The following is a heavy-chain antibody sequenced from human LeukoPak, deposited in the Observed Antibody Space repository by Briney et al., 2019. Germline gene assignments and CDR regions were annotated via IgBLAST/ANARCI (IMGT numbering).Heavy chain of an antibody. Sequence: GASVKVSCKASGYTFTSYDINWVRQASGQGLEWMGWMNPNSGNTGYAQKFQGRVTITRNTSISTAYMELSSLRSEDTAVYYCARDGGYSYGYSYYYYYMDVWGKGTTVTVSS. V-gene: IGHV1-8*03. D-gene: IGHD5-18*01. CDR2: MNPNSGNT. CDR1: GYTFTSYD. J-gene: IGHJ6*03. CDR3: ARDGGYSYGYSYYYYYMDV.